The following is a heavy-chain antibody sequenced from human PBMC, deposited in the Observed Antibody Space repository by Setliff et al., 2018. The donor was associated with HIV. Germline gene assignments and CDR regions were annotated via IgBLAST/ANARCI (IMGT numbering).Heavy chain of an antibody. D-gene: IGHD5-12*01. CDR3: ARHGGYNPLDY. CDR1: GYSFTNYW. J-gene: IGHJ4*02. Sequence: PGESLKISCTGSGYSFTNYWIGWVRQMPGKGLEWMGFIYPGDSHTTYSPSFQGQVTISVDTSVSTAYLQWSSLKASDTAMYYCARHGGYNPLDYWGQGTLVTVSS. V-gene: IGHV5-51*01. CDR2: IYPGDSHT.